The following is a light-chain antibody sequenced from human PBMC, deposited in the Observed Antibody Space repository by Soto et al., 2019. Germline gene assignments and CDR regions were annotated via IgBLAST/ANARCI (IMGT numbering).Light chain of an antibody. V-gene: IGLV3-21*02. J-gene: IGLJ2*01. CDR2: DDQ. Sequence: SYELTQPPSLSVAPVQTARITCGGNNIGTKNVHWYQQQPGQAPVLVVYDDQDRPSGIPERFSGSNSGNTATLTISRVEAGDEADYYCQVWDNRGIFGGGTKLTVL. CDR1: NIGTKN. CDR3: QVWDNRGI.